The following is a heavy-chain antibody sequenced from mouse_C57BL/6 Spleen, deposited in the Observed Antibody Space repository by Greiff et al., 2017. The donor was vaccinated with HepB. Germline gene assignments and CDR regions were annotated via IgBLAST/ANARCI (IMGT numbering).Heavy chain of an antibody. V-gene: IGHV1-18*01. CDR3: ARITTVVAPYCDY. D-gene: IGHD1-1*01. CDR2: INPNNGGT. Sequence: EVQLQQSGPEPVKPGASVTIPCKASGYTFTDYNMDWVKQSHGKSLEWIGDINPNNGGTIYNQKFKGKATLTVDKSSSTAYMELRSLTSEDTAVYYCARITTVVAPYCDYWGQGTTLTVSS. CDR1: GYTFTDYN. J-gene: IGHJ2*01.